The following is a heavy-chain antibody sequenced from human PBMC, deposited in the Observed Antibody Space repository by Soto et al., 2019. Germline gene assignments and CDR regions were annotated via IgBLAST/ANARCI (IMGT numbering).Heavy chain of an antibody. Sequence: PGGSLRLSCAASGFTFSVSAMHWVRHASGKGLEWVGRIRSKANSYATAYAASVKGRFTISRDDSKNTAYLQMNSLKTEDTAVYYCTFYCGGDCAAFDIWGQGTMVTVSS. D-gene: IGHD2-21*02. V-gene: IGHV3-73*01. J-gene: IGHJ3*02. CDR3: TFYCGGDCAAFDI. CDR2: IRSKANSYAT. CDR1: GFTFSVSA.